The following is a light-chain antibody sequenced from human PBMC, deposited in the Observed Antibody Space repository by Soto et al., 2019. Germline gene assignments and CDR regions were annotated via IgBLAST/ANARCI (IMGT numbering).Light chain of an antibody. Sequence: EIVLTQSPCTLSLSPGGRATLSCRTSQNVRSSYVAWSQQKPGQAPRLLIYGASSRATGIPERFSGGGSGTDFNLSVSRLEPEDFAVYFCQQYGSSPPTFGQGTKVDIK. CDR3: QQYGSSPPT. CDR1: QNVRSSY. CDR2: GAS. J-gene: IGKJ1*01. V-gene: IGKV3-20*01.